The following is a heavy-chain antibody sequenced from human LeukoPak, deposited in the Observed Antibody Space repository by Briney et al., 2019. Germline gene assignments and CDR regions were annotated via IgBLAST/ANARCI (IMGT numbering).Heavy chain of an antibody. CDR2: INDNGGIT. J-gene: IGHJ4*02. Sequence: HTGGSLRLSCSGAGFTLSLHAMHWVRQAPGKGLEYVSTINDNGGITYYADSVKGRFTISRDNSKNTLYLQMNNVRPEDTAVYHCLKGGGAVIGTPVDRGPGTLVTVSS. CDR3: LKGGGAVIGTPVD. CDR1: GFTLSLHA. D-gene: IGHD2-21*01. V-gene: IGHV3-64D*08.